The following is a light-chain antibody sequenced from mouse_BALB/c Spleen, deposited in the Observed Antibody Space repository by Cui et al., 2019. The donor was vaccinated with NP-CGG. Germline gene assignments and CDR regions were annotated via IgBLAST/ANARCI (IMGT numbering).Light chain of an antibody. Sequence: AVVTQESALTTSPGETVTLTCRSDTGPITTSNYANWVQEKPDHLFTGLIGGTNNRAPGVPARFSGSLIGDKAALTITGAQTEDEAIYFCALWYSNHWVFGGGTKLTVL. CDR2: GTN. J-gene: IGLJ1*01. V-gene: IGLV1*01. CDR1: TGPITTSNY. CDR3: ALWYSNHWV.